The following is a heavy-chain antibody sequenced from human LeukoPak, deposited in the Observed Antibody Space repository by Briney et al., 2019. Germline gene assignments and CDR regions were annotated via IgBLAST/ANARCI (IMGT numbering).Heavy chain of an antibody. CDR2: ISSSSYI. Sequence: GGSLRLSCAASGFTFSSYSMNWVRQAPGKGLEWVSSISSSSYIYYADSVKGRFTISRDNAKNSLYLQMNGLRAEDTAVYYCARGEGYYYDSSGYLDYWGQGTLVTVSS. J-gene: IGHJ4*02. CDR3: ARGEGYYYDSSGYLDY. CDR1: GFTFSSYS. V-gene: IGHV3-21*01. D-gene: IGHD3-22*01.